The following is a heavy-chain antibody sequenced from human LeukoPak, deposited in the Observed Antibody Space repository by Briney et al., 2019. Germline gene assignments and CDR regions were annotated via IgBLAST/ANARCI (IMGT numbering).Heavy chain of an antibody. CDR3: ARDSDSSSWYKIDY. Sequence: GGSLRLSCVASGFTFSSNGMHWVRQAPGKGLEWVTFIQYDGSKKYYADSVKGRFTISRDNSKNTLYLEMNSLRAEDTAVYYCARDSDSSSWYKIDYWGQGTLVTVSS. J-gene: IGHJ4*02. CDR2: IQYDGSKK. CDR1: GFTFSSNG. V-gene: IGHV3-30*02. D-gene: IGHD6-13*01.